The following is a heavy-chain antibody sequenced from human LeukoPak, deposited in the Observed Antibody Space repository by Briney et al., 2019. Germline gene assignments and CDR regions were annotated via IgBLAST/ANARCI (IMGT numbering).Heavy chain of an antibody. CDR2: ISAYNGNT. D-gene: IGHD3-22*01. J-gene: IGHJ4*02. CDR3: ARDSDYYDSSGYYAYDY. V-gene: IGHV1-18*01. Sequence: ASVKVSCKASGYTFTSYGISWVRQAPGQGLEWMGWISAYNGNTNYAQKLQGRDTMTTDTSTSTAYMELRSLRSDDTAVYYCARDSDYYDSSGYYAYDYWGQGTLVTVSS. CDR1: GYTFTSYG.